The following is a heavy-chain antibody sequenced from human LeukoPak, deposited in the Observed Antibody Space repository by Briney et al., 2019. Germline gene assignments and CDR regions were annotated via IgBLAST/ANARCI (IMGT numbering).Heavy chain of an antibody. Sequence: GESLKISCKGSGYSFTSYWIGWMRQMPGKGLEWMGIIYPGDSDTRYSPSFQGQVTISADKSISTAYLQWSSLKASDTAMYYCARLYDSSGSDDAFDIWGQGTMVTVSS. CDR3: ARLYDSSGSDDAFDI. CDR2: IYPGDSDT. CDR1: GYSFTSYW. D-gene: IGHD3-22*01. J-gene: IGHJ3*02. V-gene: IGHV5-51*01.